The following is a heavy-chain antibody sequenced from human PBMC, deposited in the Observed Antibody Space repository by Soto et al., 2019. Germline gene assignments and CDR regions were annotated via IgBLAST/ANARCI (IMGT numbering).Heavy chain of an antibody. V-gene: IGHV4-34*01. CDR1: GGSFSGYY. J-gene: IGHJ5*02. Sequence: QVQLQQWGAGLLKPSETLSLTCAVYGGSFSGYYWSWIRQPPGKGLEWIGEINHSGSTNYNPSLKSQVTKSVDKPKNQFSLKPSSGTPGDTAVYYCARGSTGQQWFYPPPPLKRTFDPWGQGTLVTVSS. CDR2: INHSGST. D-gene: IGHD6-19*01. CDR3: ARGSTGQQWFYPPPPLKRTFDP.